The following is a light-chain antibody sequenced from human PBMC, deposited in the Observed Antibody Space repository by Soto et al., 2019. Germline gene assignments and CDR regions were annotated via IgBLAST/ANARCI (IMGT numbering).Light chain of an antibody. CDR3: SSYTSSTSYV. V-gene: IGLV2-14*01. CDR1: SSDVGGYNY. Sequence: QSVLTQPDSVSGDPGQSITISCTGTSSDVGGYNYVSWYQQHPGKAPKLMIYEVSNRPSGVSNRFSGSKSGNTASLTISGLQAEDDADYYCSSYTSSTSYVFGNGTKLTVL. J-gene: IGLJ1*01. CDR2: EVS.